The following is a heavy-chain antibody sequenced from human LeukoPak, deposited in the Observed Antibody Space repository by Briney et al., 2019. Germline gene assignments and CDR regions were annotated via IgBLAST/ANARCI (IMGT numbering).Heavy chain of an antibody. V-gene: IGHV1-46*01. J-gene: IGHJ3*02. CDR2: INPSGGST. CDR1: GYTFTSYY. D-gene: IGHD5-18*01. CDR3: ARDYKGYSYDSTDAFDI. Sequence: ASVKVSCKASGYTFTSYYMHWVRQAPGQGLEWMGIINPSGGSTSYAQKFQGRVTMTRDMSTSTVYMELSSLRSEDTAVYYCARDYKGYSYDSTDAFDIWGQGTMVTVSS.